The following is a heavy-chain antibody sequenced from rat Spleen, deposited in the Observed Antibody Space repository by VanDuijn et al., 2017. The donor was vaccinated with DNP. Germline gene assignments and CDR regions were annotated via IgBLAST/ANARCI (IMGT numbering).Heavy chain of an antibody. Sequence: EVQLVESGGGLVQPGRSLKLSCAASGFTFSDYYMAWVRQAPTKGLEWVATILYDGSSTYYRDSVKGRFTISRDIAKNTQYLQMDSLRSEDTATYYCATHGNSAYYYAMDAWGQGTSVTVSS. CDR1: GFTFSDYY. CDR2: ILYDGSST. D-gene: IGHD4-3*01. V-gene: IGHV5-7*01. CDR3: ATHGNSAYYYAMDA. J-gene: IGHJ4*01.